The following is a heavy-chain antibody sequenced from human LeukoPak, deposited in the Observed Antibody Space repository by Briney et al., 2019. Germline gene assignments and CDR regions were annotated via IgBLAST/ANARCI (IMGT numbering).Heavy chain of an antibody. V-gene: IGHV4-4*09. D-gene: IGHD3-22*01. Sequence: SETLSLTCAGSGGSVSSYCWSWIRQPPGKGLEWIGYIYTSGSTNYNPSLKSRVTISVDTSKHQFSLKLSSVTAADTAVYYCARLYYDSSGYYVFDPWGQGTLVTVSS. CDR2: IYTSGST. CDR1: GGSVSSYC. CDR3: ARLYYDSSGYYVFDP. J-gene: IGHJ5*02.